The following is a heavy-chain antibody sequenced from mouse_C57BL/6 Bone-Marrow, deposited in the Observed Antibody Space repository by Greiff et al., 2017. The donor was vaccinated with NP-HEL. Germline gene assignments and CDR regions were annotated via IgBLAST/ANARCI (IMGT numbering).Heavy chain of an antibody. V-gene: IGHV1-64*01. J-gene: IGHJ2*01. CDR2: IHPNSGST. Sequence: VQLQQSGAELVKPGASVKLSCKASGYTFTSYWMHWVKQRPGQGLEWIGMIHPNSGSTNYNEKFKSKATLTVDKSSSTAYMQLSSLTSEDSAVYYCARDPRGYFDYWDQGTTLTVSS. CDR3: ARDPRGYFDY. CDR1: GYTFTSYW.